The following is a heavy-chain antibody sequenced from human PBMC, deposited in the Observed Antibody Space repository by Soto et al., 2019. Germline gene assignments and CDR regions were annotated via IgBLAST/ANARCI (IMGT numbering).Heavy chain of an antibody. J-gene: IGHJ5*02. V-gene: IGHV1-2*02. CDR3: ARDRLELRPGREFDP. Sequence: QVQLVQSGAEVKKPGASVKVSCKASGYTFTGYYMHWVRQAPGQGLEWMGWINPNSGGTNYAQKFQGRVTMTRDTSISTAYMELSRLRSDDTAVYYGARDRLELRPGREFDPWGQGTLVTVSS. D-gene: IGHD1-7*01. CDR1: GYTFTGYY. CDR2: INPNSGGT.